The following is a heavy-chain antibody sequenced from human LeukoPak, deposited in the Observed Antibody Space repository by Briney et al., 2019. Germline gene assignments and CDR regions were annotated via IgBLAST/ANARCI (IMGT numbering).Heavy chain of an antibody. J-gene: IGHJ3*02. D-gene: IGHD1-26*01. Sequence: PGGSLRLSCAASGFNFSSYSMNWVRQAPGKGLEWVSSISSSSSFRYYADSVKGRFTISRDNAKNSLYLQMNSLRVEDTALYYCANDRGSYFPGAFDIWGQGTMVTVSS. CDR1: GFNFSSYS. V-gene: IGHV3-21*04. CDR3: ANDRGSYFPGAFDI. CDR2: ISSSSSFR.